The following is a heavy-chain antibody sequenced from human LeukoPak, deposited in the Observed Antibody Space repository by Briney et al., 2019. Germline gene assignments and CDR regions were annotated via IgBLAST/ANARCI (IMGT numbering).Heavy chain of an antibody. CDR3: ARTKWELPPKGAFDF. Sequence: GGSLRLSCAASGFTFSSNSMNWVRQAPGKGLEWVSSISGESTYIVYADSVKGRFTTSRDNAKNSLFLQMDSLAPEDTAIYYCARTKWELPPKGAFDFWGQGTVVTVSP. CDR1: GFTFSSNS. V-gene: IGHV3-21*06. CDR2: ISGESTYI. D-gene: IGHD1-26*01. J-gene: IGHJ3*01.